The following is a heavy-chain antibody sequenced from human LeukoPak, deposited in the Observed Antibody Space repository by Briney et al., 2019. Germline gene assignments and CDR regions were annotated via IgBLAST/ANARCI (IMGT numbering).Heavy chain of an antibody. J-gene: IGHJ4*02. Sequence: GGSLRLSCAASGLTFSGYWMHWVRQAPGKGLVRVSRINSDGSTTTYADSVKGRFTISRDNAKKTLYLQMNSLRVEDTAVYYCARALDTAIVTGPGGFGGYWGQGTLVTVSS. CDR1: GLTFSGYW. V-gene: IGHV3-74*01. CDR2: INSDGSTT. D-gene: IGHD5-18*01. CDR3: ARALDTAIVTGPGGFGGY.